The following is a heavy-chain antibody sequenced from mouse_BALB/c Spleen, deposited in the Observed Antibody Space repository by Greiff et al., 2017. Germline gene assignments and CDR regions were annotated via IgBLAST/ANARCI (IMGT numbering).Heavy chain of an antibody. Sequence: VQLQQSGPELVKPGASVRISCKASGYTFTSYYIHWVKQRPGQGLEWIGWIYPGNVNTKYNEKFKGKATLTADKSSSTAYMQLSSLTSEDSAVYFCARVKGYDYDAWFAYWGQGTLVTVSA. CDR1: GYTFTSYY. D-gene: IGHD2-4*01. CDR3: ARVKGYDYDAWFAY. J-gene: IGHJ3*01. CDR2: IYPGNVNT. V-gene: IGHV1S56*01.